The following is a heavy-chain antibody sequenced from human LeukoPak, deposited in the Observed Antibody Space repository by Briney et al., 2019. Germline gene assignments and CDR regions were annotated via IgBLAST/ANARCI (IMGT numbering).Heavy chain of an antibody. J-gene: IGHJ4*02. V-gene: IGHV3-23*01. CDR1: GFTFSSYA. CDR2: ISGSGVST. Sequence: PGGSLRLSCAASGFTFSSYAMSWVRQAPGKGLEWVSAISGSGVSTYYVDSVKGRFTISRDNSKTTLYLQMNSLRAEDTAVYYCAKEYGYTYGEFDYWGQGTLVTVSS. D-gene: IGHD5-18*01. CDR3: AKEYGYTYGEFDY.